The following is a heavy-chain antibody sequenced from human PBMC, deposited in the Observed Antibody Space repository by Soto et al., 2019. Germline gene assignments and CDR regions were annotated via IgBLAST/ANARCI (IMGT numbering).Heavy chain of an antibody. V-gene: IGHV4-34*01. D-gene: IGHD5-18*01. CDR2: INHSGST. CDR1: GGSFNGCY. J-gene: IGHJ4*02. CDR3: ASGARTAMLRGYFDY. Sequence: QVQLQQWGAGLLEPTETLSLTCAVYGGSFNGCYWSWIRQPPEKGLEWIGEINHSGSTNYNPSLKSRVTISGDTSKNQFSLKLSSVIASDTAVYYCASGARTAMLRGYFDYWGQGTLVTVSS.